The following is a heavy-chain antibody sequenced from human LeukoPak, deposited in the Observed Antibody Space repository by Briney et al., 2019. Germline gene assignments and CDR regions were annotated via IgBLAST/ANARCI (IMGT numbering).Heavy chain of an antibody. V-gene: IGHV3-7*05. D-gene: IGHD2-2*01. Sequence: GGSLRLSCAASGFTFGSYWMSWVRQAPGKGLEWVANIKQDGSEKYYVDSVKGRFTISRDDAKNALYLQMNSLRAEDTAVYYCARVPYCSSTSYYAIFDYWGQGVLVTVPS. CDR3: ARVPYCSSTSYYAIFDY. CDR2: IKQDGSEK. CDR1: GFTFGSYW. J-gene: IGHJ4*02.